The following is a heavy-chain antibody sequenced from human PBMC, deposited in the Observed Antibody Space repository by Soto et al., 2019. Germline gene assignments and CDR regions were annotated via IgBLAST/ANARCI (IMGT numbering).Heavy chain of an antibody. CDR2: IIPIFGTA. D-gene: IGHD3-10*01. V-gene: IGHV1-69*01. CDR3: ASIVRGPYYYGMDV. Sequence: QVQLVQSGAEVKKPGSSVKVSCKASGGTFSSYAISWVRQAPGQGLEWMGGIIPIFGTANYAQKFQGRVTITADESTSTADMELSCLRSEDTAVYYCASIVRGPYYYGMDVWGQGTTVTVSS. J-gene: IGHJ6*02. CDR1: GGTFSSYA.